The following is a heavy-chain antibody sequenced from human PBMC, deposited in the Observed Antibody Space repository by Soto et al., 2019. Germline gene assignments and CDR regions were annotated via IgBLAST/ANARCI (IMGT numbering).Heavy chain of an antibody. V-gene: IGHV3-33*01. J-gene: IGHJ4*02. Sequence: PGGSLRLSCAASGFTFSSYGMHWVRQAPGKGLEWVAVIWYDGSNKYYADSVKGRFTISRDNSKNTLYLQMNGLRAEDTAVYYCARDPEAYSSGPIYYWGQGTLVTVSS. CDR2: IWYDGSNK. D-gene: IGHD6-19*01. CDR1: GFTFSSYG. CDR3: ARDPEAYSSGPIYY.